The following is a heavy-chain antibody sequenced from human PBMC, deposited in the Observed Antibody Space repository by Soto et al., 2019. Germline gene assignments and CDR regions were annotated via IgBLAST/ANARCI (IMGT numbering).Heavy chain of an antibody. D-gene: IGHD2-15*01. CDR2: IYWDDDK. J-gene: IGHJ5*02. CDR1: GFSLSTSGVA. V-gene: IGHV2-5*02. CDR3: ANKAQGPIYSHP. Sequence: QITLKESGPTLVKPTQTLTLTCTFSGFSLSTSGVAVGWIRQPPGKALEWLALIYWDDDKRYSPSLRSRLTLTKDTPKNRGVLTRPNLDPVDTATYYCANKAQGPIYSHPWGQGTLVTVSS.